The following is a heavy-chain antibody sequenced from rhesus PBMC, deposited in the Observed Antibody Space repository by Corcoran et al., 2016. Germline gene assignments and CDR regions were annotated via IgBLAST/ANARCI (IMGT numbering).Heavy chain of an antibody. Sequence: QVQLQESGPGLVKPSATLSLTCAVSGGSISRSNWWSWIRPSPGTGLELIGFIYGGSGSTSYNPSLKSRVTISTDTSKNQFSLKLSSVTAADTAVYYCAKQIAAAGTRAFDFWGQGLRVTVSS. CDR3: AKQIAAAGTRAFDF. V-gene: IGHV4-93*02. D-gene: IGHD6-31*01. CDR2: IYGGSGST. CDR1: GGSISRSNW. J-gene: IGHJ3*01.